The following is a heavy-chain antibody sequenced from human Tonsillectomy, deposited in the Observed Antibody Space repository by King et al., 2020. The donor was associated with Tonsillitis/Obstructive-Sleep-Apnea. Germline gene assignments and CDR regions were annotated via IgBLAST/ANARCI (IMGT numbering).Heavy chain of an antibody. Sequence: VQLVESGAEVKKPGASVKVSCKASGYTFTGYYVHWVRQAPGQGLEWMGWINPNSGGTKYAQKFQVRVTMTRDTSIRTVYMELSRLRSDDTAVYYCARGGSNGNEGAYYGLDVWGHGTTVTVSS. D-gene: IGHD1-1*01. CDR3: ARGGSNGNEGAYYGLDV. V-gene: IGHV1-2*02. CDR2: INPNSGGT. J-gene: IGHJ6*02. CDR1: GYTFTGYY.